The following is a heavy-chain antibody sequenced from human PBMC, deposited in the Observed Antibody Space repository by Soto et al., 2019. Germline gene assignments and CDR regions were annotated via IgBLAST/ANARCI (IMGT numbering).Heavy chain of an antibody. CDR3: ARSIRRAPNDAFDI. Sequence: SGPTLVNPTQTLTLTCTFSGFSLSTSGMRVSWIRQSPGKALEWLARIDWDDDKFYSTSLKTRLTISKDTSKNQVVLTMTNMDPVDTATYYCARSIRRAPNDAFDIWGQGTMVTVSS. CDR1: GFSLSTSGMR. J-gene: IGHJ3*02. D-gene: IGHD3-10*01. V-gene: IGHV2-70*04. CDR2: IDWDDDK.